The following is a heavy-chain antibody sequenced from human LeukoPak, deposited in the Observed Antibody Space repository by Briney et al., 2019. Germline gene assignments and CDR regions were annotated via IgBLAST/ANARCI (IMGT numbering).Heavy chain of an antibody. Sequence: GGSLRLSCAASGFTFTSSSMHWVRQAPGKGLEWVAVISYDIYSKYYADSVRGRFPISRDNSENTLYLQMNSLRGEDTAVYYCARDAWSVRSYFDYWGQGTLVTVSS. D-gene: IGHD2-8*01. CDR2: ISYDIYSK. CDR3: ARDAWSVRSYFDY. CDR1: GFTFTSSS. J-gene: IGHJ4*02. V-gene: IGHV3-30*04.